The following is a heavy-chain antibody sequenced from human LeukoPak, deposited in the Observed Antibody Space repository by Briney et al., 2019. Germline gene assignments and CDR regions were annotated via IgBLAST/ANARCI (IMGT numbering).Heavy chain of an antibody. J-gene: IGHJ6*03. Sequence: KSSETLSLTCTVSGGSISSSSYYWGWIRQPPGKGLEWIGSIYYSGSTYYNPSLKSRVTISVDTAKNQFSLKLSSVTAADTAVYYCARVGNYYYHYMDVWGKGTTVTVSS. D-gene: IGHD7-27*01. CDR1: GGSISSSSYY. CDR3: ARVGNYYYHYMDV. CDR2: IYYSGST. V-gene: IGHV4-39*07.